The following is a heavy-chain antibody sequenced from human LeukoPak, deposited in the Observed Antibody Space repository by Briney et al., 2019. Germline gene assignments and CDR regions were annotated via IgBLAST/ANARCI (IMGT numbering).Heavy chain of an antibody. D-gene: IGHD4-23*01. V-gene: IGHV3-23*01. CDR3: TKDYGGDPFDY. J-gene: IGHJ4*02. CDR1: GFTFSSYG. CDR2: IGVSDDT. Sequence: PGGSLRLSCEASGFTFSSYGMSWVRQAPGKGLEWVSVIGVSDDTSYADSVKGRFTISRDNSKNTLYLQVSSLRVEDTAVYYCTKDYGGDPFDYWGQGTLVTVSS.